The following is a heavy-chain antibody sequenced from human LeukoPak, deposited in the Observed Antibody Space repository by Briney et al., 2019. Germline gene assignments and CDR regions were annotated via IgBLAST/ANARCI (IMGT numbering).Heavy chain of an antibody. D-gene: IGHD4-11*01. CDR1: GFAFSNYG. J-gene: IGHJ4*02. V-gene: IGHV3-23*01. CDR3: AIKQFYFEN. Sequence: GGSLRLSCAASGFAFSNYGASWVRQAPGKGLEWVSSISVSGGDTYYADSVKGRFTVSRDNSKNTLYLQMNSLRADDTAVYYCAIKQFYFENWSQGTLVTVSS. CDR2: ISVSGGDT.